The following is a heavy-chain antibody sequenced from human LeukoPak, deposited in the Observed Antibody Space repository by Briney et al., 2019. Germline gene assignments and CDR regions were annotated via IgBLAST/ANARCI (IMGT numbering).Heavy chain of an antibody. CDR2: ISAYNGNK. CDR3: ARGRFRWELEIRDFDY. CDR1: GYTFTNYG. Sequence: ASVKVSCKASGYTFTNYGISWVRQAPGQGLDWMGWISAYNGNKVYAQELQGRVTMTTDTSTSTAYMELRSLRSDDTAVYYCARGRFRWELEIRDFDYWGQGTLVTVSS. J-gene: IGHJ4*02. D-gene: IGHD1-26*01. V-gene: IGHV1-18*01.